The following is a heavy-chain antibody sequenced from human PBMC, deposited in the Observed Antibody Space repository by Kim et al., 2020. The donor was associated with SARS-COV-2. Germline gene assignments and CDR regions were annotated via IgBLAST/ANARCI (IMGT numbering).Heavy chain of an antibody. J-gene: IGHJ4*02. Sequence: SVKVSCKTFGGTFTDYAMSWVRQAPGQGLEWMGGIIPFFGTPRYTQNFQGRVTITADESTTTSYLELSSLRSEDTAVYYCARVASRRSFTAPFAYWGQGALVTVSS. CDR1: GGTFTDYA. V-gene: IGHV1-69*13. CDR3: ARVASRRSFTAPFAY. CDR2: IIPFFGTP.